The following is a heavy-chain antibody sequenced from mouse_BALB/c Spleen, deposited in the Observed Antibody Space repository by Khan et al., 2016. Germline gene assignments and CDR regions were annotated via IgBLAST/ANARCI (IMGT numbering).Heavy chain of an antibody. CDR2: IRYSGST. CDR1: GYSITSDYA. CDR3: TRSPTATRYFDV. D-gene: IGHD1-2*01. J-gene: IGHJ1*01. V-gene: IGHV3-2*02. Sequence: VQLKESGPGLVKPSQSLSLTCTVTGYSITSDYAWNWIRQFPGNKLEWMGYIRYSGSTTYNPSLKSRISITRDTSKNPFFLQLYSVTTEDTATYYCTRSPTATRYFDVWGAGTTVTVSS.